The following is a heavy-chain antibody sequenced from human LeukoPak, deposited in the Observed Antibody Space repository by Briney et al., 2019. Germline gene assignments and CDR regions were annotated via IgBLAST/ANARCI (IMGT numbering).Heavy chain of an antibody. CDR3: ARDRLFGGMDV. Sequence: SETLSLTCTVSGGSISSSSYYWGWIRQPPGKGLEWIGSIYYSGSTYYNPSLKSRVTISVDTSKNQFSLKLSSVTAADTAVYYCARDRLFGGMDVWGQGTTVTVSS. CDR2: IYYSGST. CDR1: GGSISSSSYY. D-gene: IGHD2-21*01. V-gene: IGHV4-39*07. J-gene: IGHJ6*02.